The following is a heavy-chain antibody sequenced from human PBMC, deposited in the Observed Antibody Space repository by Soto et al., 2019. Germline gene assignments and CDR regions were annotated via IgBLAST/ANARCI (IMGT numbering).Heavy chain of an antibody. D-gene: IGHD3-16*01. V-gene: IGHV3-74*01. Sequence: EVHLAESGGGLVQPGGSLRLSCVASGFIFTDHWMHWVRQAPGKALVWVARINSGGTRVNYADFVKGRFTISRDNAQDTLYLQMTSLGVDDTAVYYCARGNFSGPSSFFGGTHWGKGTLVPAPS. CDR3: ARGNFSGPSSFFGGTH. CDR1: GFIFTDHW. CDR2: INSGGTRV. J-gene: IGHJ4*02.